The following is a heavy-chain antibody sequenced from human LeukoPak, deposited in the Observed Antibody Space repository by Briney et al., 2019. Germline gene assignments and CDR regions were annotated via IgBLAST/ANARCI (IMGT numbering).Heavy chain of an antibody. CDR3: AXXMVERPHYYYMDV. Sequence: GGSLRLSCAASGFTFSSYAMSWVRQAPGKGLEWVSSITGSSGYTYYADSVKGRFTISRDNSKNTLYLHMNRLRPEDTALDYXAXXMVERPHYYYMDVWGKGTTVTVSS. CDR2: ITGSSGYT. J-gene: IGHJ6*03. D-gene: IGHD2-8*01. CDR1: GFTFSSYA. V-gene: IGHV3-23*01.